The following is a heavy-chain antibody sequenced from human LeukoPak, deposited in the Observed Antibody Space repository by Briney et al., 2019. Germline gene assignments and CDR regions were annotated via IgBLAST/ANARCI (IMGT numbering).Heavy chain of an antibody. J-gene: IGHJ3*02. CDR1: GGSITIYY. Sequence: SETLSLTCTVSGGSITIYYWSWIRQPAGKGLEWIGRIYTSGSTNYNPSLKGRVTMSVDTSKNQFSLRLSSVTAADTALYYCARGKQMVHDAFDIWGQGTMVTVSS. CDR2: IYTSGST. V-gene: IGHV4-4*07. CDR3: ARGKQMVHDAFDI. D-gene: IGHD3-10*01.